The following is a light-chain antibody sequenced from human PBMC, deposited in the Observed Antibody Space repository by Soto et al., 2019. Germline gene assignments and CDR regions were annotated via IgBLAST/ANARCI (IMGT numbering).Light chain of an antibody. CDR3: ILYTSSSTWV. Sequence: QSVLTQPPSVSGSPGQSVTISCTVTSSDVGDYEHVSWYQQAPGTAPKLIIFDVTNRPSGVPDRFSGSKSGNTPSLTIFGLQAEDEADYYCILYTSSSTWVFGGGTQMTVL. J-gene: IGLJ3*02. CDR2: DVT. V-gene: IGLV2-18*01. CDR1: SSDVGDYEH.